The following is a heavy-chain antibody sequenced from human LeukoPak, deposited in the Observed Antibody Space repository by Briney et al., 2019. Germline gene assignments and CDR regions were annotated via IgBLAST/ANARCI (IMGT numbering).Heavy chain of an antibody. CDR1: GGSFSGYY. D-gene: IGHD6-19*01. J-gene: IGHJ4*02. CDR3: ARDSSSGWLD. Sequence: SETLSLTCAVYGGSFSGYYWSWIRQPPGKGLEWIGEINHSGSTNYNPSLKSRVTISVDTSKNQFSLKLSSVTAADTAVYYCARDSSSGWLDWGQGTLVTVSS. V-gene: IGHV4-34*01. CDR2: INHSGST.